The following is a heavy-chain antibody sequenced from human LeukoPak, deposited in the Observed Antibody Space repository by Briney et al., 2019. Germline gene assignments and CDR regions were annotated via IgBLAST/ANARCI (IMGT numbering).Heavy chain of an antibody. CDR3: ARVLFPSRGYSYGYIDY. V-gene: IGHV3-21*01. D-gene: IGHD5-18*01. CDR2: ISSSSSYI. Sequence: GGSLKLSCAASGFTFSSYSMNWVRQAPGKGLEWVSSISSSSSYIYYADSVKGRFTISRDNAKNSLYLQMNSLRAKDTAVYYCARVLFPSRGYSYGYIDYWGQGTLVTVSS. J-gene: IGHJ4*02. CDR1: GFTFSSYS.